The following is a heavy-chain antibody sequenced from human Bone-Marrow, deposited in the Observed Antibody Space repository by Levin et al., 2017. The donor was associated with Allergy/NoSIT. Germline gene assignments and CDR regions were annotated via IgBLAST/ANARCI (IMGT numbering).Heavy chain of an antibody. CDR2: LSGNSRSI. CDR1: GFSFQDYP. D-gene: IGHD6-6*01. Sequence: PGGSLRLSCAASGFSFQDYPMHWVRQAPGKGLEWVAGLSGNSRSIGYADSVRGRFSVSRDNAKSSLYLQMNDVRIEDSALYYCAKEIRRADSSPDYWGQGTLVTVFS. J-gene: IGHJ4*02. CDR3: AKEIRRADSSPDY. V-gene: IGHV3-9*01.